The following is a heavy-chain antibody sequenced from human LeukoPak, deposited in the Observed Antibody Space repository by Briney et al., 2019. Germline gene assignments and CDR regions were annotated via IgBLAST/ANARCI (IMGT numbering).Heavy chain of an antibody. CDR2: NNPNSGGT. V-gene: IGHV1-2*02. CDR3: AKDRGRYYDSSGFYWGYYFDS. J-gene: IGHJ4*02. CDR1: GYTFTGYY. Sequence: ASVKVSCKASGYTFTGYYMHWVRQAPGQGLEWMGWNNPNSGGTNYAQKFQGRVTMTRDTSISTAYMELSRLRSDDTAVYYCAKDRGRYYDSSGFYWGYYFDSWGRGIPVIVST. D-gene: IGHD3-22*01.